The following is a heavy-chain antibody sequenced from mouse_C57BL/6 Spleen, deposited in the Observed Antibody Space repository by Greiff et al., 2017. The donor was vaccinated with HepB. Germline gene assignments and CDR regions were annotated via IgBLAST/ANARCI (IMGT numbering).Heavy chain of an antibody. CDR2: IYPRSGNT. D-gene: IGHD2-10*02. V-gene: IGHV1-81*01. Sequence: VMLVESGAELARPGASVKLSCKASGYTFTSYGISWVKQRTGQGLEWIGEIYPRSGNTYYNEKFKGKATLTADKSSSTAYMELRSLTSEDSAVYFCARKYGNYDWCFDVWGTGTTVTVSS. CDR3: ARKYGNYDWCFDV. J-gene: IGHJ1*03. CDR1: GYTFTSYG.